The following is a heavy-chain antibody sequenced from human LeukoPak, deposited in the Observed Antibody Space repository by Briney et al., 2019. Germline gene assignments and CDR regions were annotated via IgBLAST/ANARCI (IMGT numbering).Heavy chain of an antibody. CDR2: IYHSGDT. CDR1: GYSIRSGYY. D-gene: IGHD3-22*01. V-gene: IGHV4-38-2*02. CDR3: ARDSDSSGYYMDV. J-gene: IGHJ6*03. Sequence: SETLSLTCTVSGYSIRSGYYWGWIRQPPGKGLEWIGSIYHSGDTYYNPSLKSRVTISVDTSKNQFSLKLSSVTAADTAVYYCARDSDSSGYYMDVWGKGTTVTVSS.